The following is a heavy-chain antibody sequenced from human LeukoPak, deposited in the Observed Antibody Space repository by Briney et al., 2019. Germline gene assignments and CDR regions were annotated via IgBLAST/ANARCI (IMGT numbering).Heavy chain of an antibody. J-gene: IGHJ4*02. CDR2: IYYSGST. Sequence: PSETVSLTCTVSGGSISSYYWSWIRQPPGKGLEWIGYIYYSGSTNYNPSLKSRVTISVDTSKNQFSLKLSSVTAADTAVYYCSMSHRYSSGWYGFFDWGQGTLFTVSS. D-gene: IGHD6-19*01. CDR3: SMSHRYSSGWYGFFD. CDR1: GGSISSYY. V-gene: IGHV4-59*01.